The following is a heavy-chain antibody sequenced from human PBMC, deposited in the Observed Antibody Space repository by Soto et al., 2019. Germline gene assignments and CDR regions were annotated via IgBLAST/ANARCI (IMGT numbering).Heavy chain of an antibody. D-gene: IGHD2-15*01. CDR2: ISYDSSNK. Sequence: VQLLESGGGLIQPGGSLRLSCAASGFTFSYGIHWLRQAPGKGLEWVAYISYDSSNKFYGDSVKGRFTSSRDYSKNSQFLQMNSLRAEDTAVYYCAKLVIGYCSGNTCDDYWGQGTLVAVSS. CDR3: AKLVIGYCSGNTCDDY. CDR1: GFTFSYG. V-gene: IGHV3-30*18. J-gene: IGHJ4*02.